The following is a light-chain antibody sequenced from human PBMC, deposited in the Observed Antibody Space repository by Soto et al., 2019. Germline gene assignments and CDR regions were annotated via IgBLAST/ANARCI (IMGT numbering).Light chain of an antibody. J-gene: IGKJ1*01. CDR1: QSVSNNY. V-gene: IGKV3-20*01. CDR3: QHYNSYSEA. Sequence: IVLTQSPGTLSLSPMERATLSFMASQSVSNNYLAWYQQKPGQAPRLLIYGASNRATGIPDRFSGSGSETDFTLTISSLQPDDFATYYCQHYNSYSEAFGQGTKVDIK. CDR2: GAS.